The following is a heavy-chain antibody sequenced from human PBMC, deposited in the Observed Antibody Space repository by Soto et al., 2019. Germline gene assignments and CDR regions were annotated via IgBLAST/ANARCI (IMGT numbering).Heavy chain of an antibody. CDR3: AISRGDTV. J-gene: IGHJ4*02. CDR2: ISGGRSSI. D-gene: IGHD1-26*01. V-gene: IGHV3-21*01. Sequence: EVQLVESGGGLVQPGGSLRLSCAASGFSFNNYTMNWVRQAPGKGLQWVSSISGGRSSIYYADSVKGRFTISRDNAKNSLYLQMNSLRADDTAVYYCAISRGDTVWGQGTLVTVYS. CDR1: GFSFNNYT.